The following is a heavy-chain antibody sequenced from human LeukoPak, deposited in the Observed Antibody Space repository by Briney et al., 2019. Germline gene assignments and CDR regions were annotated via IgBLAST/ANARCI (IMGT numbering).Heavy chain of an antibody. D-gene: IGHD6-13*01. CDR1: GYTFTGYY. CDR2: INPNSGGT. CDR3: ARLAAGTRIVLDP. V-gene: IGHV1-2*02. J-gene: IGHJ5*02. Sequence: ASVKVSCKASGYTFTGYYMHWVRQAPGQGLEWMGWINPNSGGTNYAQKFQGRVNMTRDTSISTAYMELSRLRSDDTAVYDCARLAAGTRIVLDPWGQGTLVTVSS.